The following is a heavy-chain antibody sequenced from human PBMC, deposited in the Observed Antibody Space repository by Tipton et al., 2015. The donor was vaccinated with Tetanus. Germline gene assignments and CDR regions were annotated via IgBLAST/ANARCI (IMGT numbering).Heavy chain of an antibody. V-gene: IGHV4-59*01. CDR3: AREDYFDISAFDI. CDR1: GGSISRYY. CDR2: IDYNGST. D-gene: IGHD2/OR15-2a*01. Sequence: TLSLTCTISGGSISRYYWAWIRQTSGKGLEWIGYIDYNGSTKYNPSLRSRVTLSLDTSKNQISMRLTSVTAADTAVYYCAREDYFDISAFDIWGQGTMVTVSS. J-gene: IGHJ3*02.